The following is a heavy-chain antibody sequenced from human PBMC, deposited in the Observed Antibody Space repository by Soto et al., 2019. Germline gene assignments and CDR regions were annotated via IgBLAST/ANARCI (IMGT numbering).Heavy chain of an antibody. CDR1: GFTFTSYD. CDR3: ARSRDGYSFYFYYGMDV. J-gene: IGHJ6*02. Sequence: PGGSLRLSXAASGFTFTSYDMHWVRQAPGKGLEWMALILHDGSAEYYADSVKGRFTISRDNSKSTLYLQMNSLRAEDTAVYYCARSRDGYSFYFYYGMDVWGQGTTVTVSS. V-gene: IGHV3-30*03. CDR2: ILHDGSAE. D-gene: IGHD4-4*01.